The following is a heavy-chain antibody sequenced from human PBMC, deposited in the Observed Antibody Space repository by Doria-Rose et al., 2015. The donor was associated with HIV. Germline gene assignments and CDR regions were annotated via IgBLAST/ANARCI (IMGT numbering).Heavy chain of an antibody. CDR3: ARLRPSRGIYYSLDV. D-gene: IGHD3-10*01. J-gene: IGHJ6*03. Sequence: PGLVKPAETLSLTCTVSGGSISSYYWNWIRQPPGKRLEWIGYIYSSGSTHYNSSLKSRVTISIDTSKNQFSLKLSSVTAADTAVYYCARLRPSRGIYYSLDVWGKGTTVTVSS. V-gene: IGHV4-4*09. CDR2: IYSSGST. CDR1: GGSISSYY.